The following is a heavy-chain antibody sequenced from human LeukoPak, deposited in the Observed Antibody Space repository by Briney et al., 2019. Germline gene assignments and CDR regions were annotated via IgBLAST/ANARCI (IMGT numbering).Heavy chain of an antibody. CDR3: ARNSDYDILTGSPNRFDY. V-gene: IGHV3-11*01. CDR1: GFTFSDYY. CDR2: ISSSGSTI. Sequence: GGSLRLSCAASGFTFSDYYMSWIRQAPGKGLEWVSYISSSGSTIYYADSVKGRFTIPRDNAKNSLYLQMNSLRAEDTAVYYCARNSDYDILTGSPNRFDYWGQGTLVTVSS. D-gene: IGHD3-9*01. J-gene: IGHJ4*02.